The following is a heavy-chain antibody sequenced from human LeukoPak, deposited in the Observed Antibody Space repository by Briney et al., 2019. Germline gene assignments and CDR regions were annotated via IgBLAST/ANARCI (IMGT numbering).Heavy chain of an antibody. J-gene: IGHJ3*01. CDR1: GGSISSGGYS. CDR3: ARHQKPASYYYGSS. CDR2: INHSGST. V-gene: IGHV4-39*01. Sequence: SETLSLTCAVSGGSISSGGYSWSWIRQPPGKGLEWIGEINHSGSTNYNPSLKSRVTTSVDTSKNQFSLKLSSVTAADTAVYYCARHQKPASYYYGSSWGQGTMVTVSS. D-gene: IGHD3-10*01.